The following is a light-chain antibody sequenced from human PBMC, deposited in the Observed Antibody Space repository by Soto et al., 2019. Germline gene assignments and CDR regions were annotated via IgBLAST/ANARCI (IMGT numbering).Light chain of an antibody. Sequence: QSVLTQPASVSGSPGQSITISCPGTNSDVGSYNLVSWYQQHPGKAPKVIIYEVSERPSGVSDRFSGSKSGNTASLMISGLQAEDDADYYCCSYAGSSTQSYVFGSGTKVTVL. CDR2: EVS. CDR3: CSYAGSSTQSYV. CDR1: NSDVGSYNL. J-gene: IGLJ1*01. V-gene: IGLV2-23*02.